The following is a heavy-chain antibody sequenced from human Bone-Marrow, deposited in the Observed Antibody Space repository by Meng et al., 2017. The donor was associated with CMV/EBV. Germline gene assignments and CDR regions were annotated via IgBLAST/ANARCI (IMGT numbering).Heavy chain of an antibody. CDR2: ITGNGGSI. CDR3: AKGRYSSAYYY. CDR1: GLSFSTYD. Sequence: GESLKISCSASGLSFSTYDMSWVRQAPGKGLEWVSIITGNGGSIHHADSVKGRFTISRDNSKNMLFLQMNSLRAEDTAIYYCAKGRYSSAYYYWGQGTLVTVYS. V-gene: IGHV3-23*01. J-gene: IGHJ4*02. D-gene: IGHD6-19*01.